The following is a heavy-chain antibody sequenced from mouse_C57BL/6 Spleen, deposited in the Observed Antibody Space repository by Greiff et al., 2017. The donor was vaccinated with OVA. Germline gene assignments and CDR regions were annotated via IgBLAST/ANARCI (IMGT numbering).Heavy chain of an antibody. CDR2: IDPSDSET. D-gene: IGHD1-1*01. V-gene: IGHV1-52*01. CDR1: GYTFTSYW. Sequence: QVQLQQPGAELVRPGSSVKLSCKASGYTFTSYWMHWVKQRPIQGLEWIGNIDPSDSETHYNQKFKDKATLTVDKASSTAYMQLSSLTSEDSAVYYCARDTTVVDWYFDVWGTGTTVTVAS. CDR3: ARDTTVVDWYFDV. J-gene: IGHJ1*03.